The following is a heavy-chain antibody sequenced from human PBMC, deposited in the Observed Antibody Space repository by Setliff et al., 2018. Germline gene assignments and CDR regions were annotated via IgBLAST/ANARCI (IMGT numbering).Heavy chain of an antibody. D-gene: IGHD3-3*01. Sequence: SETLSLTCAVYGGSISSYYWSWIRQPAGKGLEWIGRIYTSGSTNYNPSLKSRVTMSVDTSKNQFSLKLSSVTAADTAVYYCARVGMYYNFWSGYYTYYYYYYMDVWGKGTTVTVSS. CDR1: GGSISSYY. CDR2: IYTSGST. J-gene: IGHJ6*03. V-gene: IGHV4-59*10. CDR3: ARVGMYYNFWSGYYTYYYYYYMDV.